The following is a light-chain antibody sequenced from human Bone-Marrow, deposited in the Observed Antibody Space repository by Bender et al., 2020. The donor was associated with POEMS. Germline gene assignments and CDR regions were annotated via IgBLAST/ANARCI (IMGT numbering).Light chain of an antibody. CDR1: LLPKQY. CDR2: KDS. V-gene: IGLV3-25*03. Sequence: SFELTQPPSVSVSPGQTARITCSGDLLPKQYSYWYQQKPGQAPVLVIYKDSGRPSGIPERFSGSSSGSTVTLTISGVQAEDEAEYYCQSADSSRSQVVFGGGTKLTVV. J-gene: IGLJ2*01. CDR3: QSADSSRSQVV.